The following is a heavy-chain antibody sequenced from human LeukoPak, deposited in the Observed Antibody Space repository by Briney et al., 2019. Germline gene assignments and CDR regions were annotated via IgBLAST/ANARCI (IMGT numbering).Heavy chain of an antibody. V-gene: IGHV1-2*02. D-gene: IGHD6-6*01. CDR1: GYTFTGYY. Sequence: ASVKVSCKASGYTFTGYYMHWVRQAPGQGLEWMGWINPNSGGTNYAQKVQGRVIMTTDTSTSTAYMELRSLRSDDTAMYLCTRVGGYSPSSTGGNAFDIWGQGTMVTVSS. J-gene: IGHJ3*02. CDR3: TRVGGYSPSSTGGNAFDI. CDR2: INPNSGGT.